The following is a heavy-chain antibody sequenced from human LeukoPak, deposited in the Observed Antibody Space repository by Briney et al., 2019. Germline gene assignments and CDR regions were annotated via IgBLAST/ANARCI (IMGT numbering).Heavy chain of an antibody. D-gene: IGHD3-22*01. CDR3: AREQDGSGLYDPFDI. CDR2: ISSTGGST. V-gene: IGHV3-23*01. J-gene: IGHJ3*02. Sequence: PGGALRLSCAASGFTFSNYAMSWVRQAPGKGLEWVSAISSTGGSTYYADSVRGRFTISIDNSKSGLYLQMSSLRAEDTAVYYCAREQDGSGLYDPFDIWGLGTMVTVSS. CDR1: GFTFSNYA.